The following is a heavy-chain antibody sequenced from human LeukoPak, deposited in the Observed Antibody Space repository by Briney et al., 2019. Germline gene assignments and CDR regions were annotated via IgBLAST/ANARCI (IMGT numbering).Heavy chain of an antibody. CDR3: ARVGDPMTGKDARIDI. CDR2: IIPILGIA. D-gene: IGHD3-16*01. V-gene: IGHV1-69*04. Sequence: ASVKVSCKASGGTFSSYAISWVRQAPGQGLEWMGRIIPILGIANYAQKFQGRVTITADKSTSTAYMELSSLRSEDTAVYYCARVGDPMTGKDARIDIWGQGTMVTVSS. CDR1: GGTFSSYA. J-gene: IGHJ3*02.